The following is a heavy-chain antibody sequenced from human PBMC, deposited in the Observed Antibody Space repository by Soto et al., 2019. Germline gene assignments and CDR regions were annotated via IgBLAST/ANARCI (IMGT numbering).Heavy chain of an antibody. CDR1: SASISSSNW. V-gene: IGHV4-4*02. CDR2: IYHSGIT. D-gene: IGHD6-13*01. Sequence: SETLSLTCAVSSASISSSNWWRWVRQPPGKGLEWIGEIYHSGITNYNPSLKSRVTISVDRSKNQFSLQLSSVTAADTAVYYCATSYGNAWYTYWGQGTQVTSPQ. J-gene: IGHJ4*02. CDR3: ATSYGNAWYTY.